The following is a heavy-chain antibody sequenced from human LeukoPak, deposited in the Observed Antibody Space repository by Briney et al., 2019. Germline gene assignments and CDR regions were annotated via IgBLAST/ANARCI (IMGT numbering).Heavy chain of an antibody. CDR2: IYYSGST. CDR1: GGSFSGYY. J-gene: IGHJ4*02. CDR3: ARANARHDFWSGYPEDFDY. D-gene: IGHD3-3*01. Sequence: SETLSLTCAVYGGSFSGYYWSWLRQPPGKGLEWIGYIYYSGSTNYNPSLKSRVTISVDTSKNQFSLKLSSVTAADTAVYYCARANARHDFWSGYPEDFDYWGQGTLVTVSS. V-gene: IGHV4-59*01.